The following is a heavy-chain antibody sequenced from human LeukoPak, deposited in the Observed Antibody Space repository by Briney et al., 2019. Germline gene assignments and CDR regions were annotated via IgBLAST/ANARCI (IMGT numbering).Heavy chain of an antibody. CDR3: AKDLAFIVVVVAATPTAFDI. CDR1: GFTFSSYA. CDR2: ISGSGGST. J-gene: IGHJ3*02. D-gene: IGHD2-15*01. V-gene: IGHV3-23*01. Sequence: GGSLRLSCAASGFTFSSYAMSWVRQAPGKGLEWVSAISGSGGSTYYADSVKGRFTISRDNSKNTLYLQMNSLRAEDTAVYYCAKDLAFIVVVVAATPTAFDIWGQGTMVTVSS.